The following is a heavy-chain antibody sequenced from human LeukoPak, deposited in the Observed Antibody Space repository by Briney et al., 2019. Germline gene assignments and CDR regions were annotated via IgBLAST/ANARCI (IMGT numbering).Heavy chain of an antibody. CDR2: ISGYNGDT. D-gene: IGHD3-16*01. J-gene: IGHJ4*02. Sequence: ASVKVSCKASGYTFTSYGISWVRQAPGQGLEWMGWISGYNGDTHYAQKLQGRVTMTTDTSTTTAYMELRSLRSHDTAVYYCARGLAAPKGLGIEYWGQGTLVTVSS. CDR3: ARGLAAPKGLGIEY. V-gene: IGHV1-18*01. CDR1: GYTFTSYG.